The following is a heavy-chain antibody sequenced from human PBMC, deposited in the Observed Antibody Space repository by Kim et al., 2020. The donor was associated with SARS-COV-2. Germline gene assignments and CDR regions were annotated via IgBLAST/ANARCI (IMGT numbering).Heavy chain of an antibody. V-gene: IGHV3-33*01. CDR3: ARESAAAGTGGYFDY. J-gene: IGHJ4*02. Sequence: GGSLRLSCAASGFTFSSYGMHWVRQAPGKGLEWVAVIWYDGSNKYYADSVKGRFTISRDNSKNTLYLQMNSLRAEDTAVYYCARESAAAGTGGYFDYWGQGTLVTVSS. D-gene: IGHD6-13*01. CDR1: GFTFSSYG. CDR2: IWYDGSNK.